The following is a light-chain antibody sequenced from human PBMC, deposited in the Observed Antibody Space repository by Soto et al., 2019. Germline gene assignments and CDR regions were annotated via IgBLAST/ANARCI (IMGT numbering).Light chain of an antibody. CDR2: EVS. CDR1: SSDVGSDNR. Sequence: QSVLTQPPSVSGPPGQSVAISCTGTSSDVGSDNRVSWYQQPPGTAPKLIISEVSNRPSGVPDRFSGSKSGNTASLTISGLQAEDEADYYCSSYTSSSTYVFGTGTKVTVL. CDR3: SSYTSSSTYV. J-gene: IGLJ1*01. V-gene: IGLV2-18*02.